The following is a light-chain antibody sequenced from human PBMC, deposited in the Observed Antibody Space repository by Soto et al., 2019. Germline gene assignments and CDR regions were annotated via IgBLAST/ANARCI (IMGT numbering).Light chain of an antibody. V-gene: IGKV1-9*01. CDR3: QQYDDLPYT. CDR2: GAS. J-gene: IGKJ2*01. CDR1: QGISSF. Sequence: DIQLTQSPPYLSASVGDRVTIICRASQGISSFLAWYQQKPGRAPKLLVYGASTVERGVPSRFSGSGSGAEFTLTISSLQPEDFATYYCQQYDDLPYTFGQGTKLEI.